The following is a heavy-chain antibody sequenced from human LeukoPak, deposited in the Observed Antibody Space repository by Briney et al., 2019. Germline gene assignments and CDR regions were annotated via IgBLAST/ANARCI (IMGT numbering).Heavy chain of an antibody. V-gene: IGHV3-30-3*02. J-gene: IGHJ4*02. CDR1: GFTFSSYA. CDR3: AKSLSTVTMWYYFDY. D-gene: IGHD4-17*01. CDR2: ISYDGSNK. Sequence: GGSLRLSCAASGFTFSSYAMHWVRQAPGKGLEWVAVISYDGSNKYYADSVKGRFTISRDNSKNTLYLQMNSLRAEDTAVYYCAKSLSTVTMWYYFDYWGQGTLVTVSS.